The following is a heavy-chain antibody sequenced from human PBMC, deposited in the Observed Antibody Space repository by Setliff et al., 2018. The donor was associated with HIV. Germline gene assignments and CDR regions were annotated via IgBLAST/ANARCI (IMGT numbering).Heavy chain of an antibody. CDR3: ARDPGYKSSWYGAFDI. D-gene: IGHD6-13*01. CDR2: INPNSGGT. CDR1: GDAFTDYY. V-gene: IGHV1-2*02. Sequence: ASVKVSCKASGDAFTDYYIHWVRQAPGQGLEWMGWINPNSGGTNYAQKFQGRVTMTRDTSVSTAFMDLSRLRSDDTAVYYCARDPGYKSSWYGAFDIWGQGTMVTVSS. J-gene: IGHJ3*02.